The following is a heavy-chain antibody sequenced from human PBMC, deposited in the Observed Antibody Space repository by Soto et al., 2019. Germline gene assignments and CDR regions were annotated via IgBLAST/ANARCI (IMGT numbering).Heavy chain of an antibody. D-gene: IGHD3-16*01. CDR1: GGSISSYY. Sequence: SETLSLTCTVSGGSISSYYWSWIRQPPGKGLEWIGYIYYSGGTNYNPSLKSRVTISVDTSKNQFSLKLSSVTAAYTSVYYCARRYGRNFDYWGQGTLVTVSS. CDR3: ARRYGRNFDY. J-gene: IGHJ4*02. V-gene: IGHV4-59*01. CDR2: IYYSGGT.